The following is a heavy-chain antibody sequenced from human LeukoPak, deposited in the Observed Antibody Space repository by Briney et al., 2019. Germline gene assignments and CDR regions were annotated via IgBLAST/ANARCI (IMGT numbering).Heavy chain of an antibody. J-gene: IGHJ5*02. Sequence: SETLSLTCTASGDSITSDYWTWIRQPPGKGLEWIGYMYYTGSSNYNPSLKSRVTISLDTSTNQFSLKLSSVTAADTAVYYCARDYYGSGNYSSYNWFDPWGQGTQVTVSS. CDR2: MYYTGSS. CDR1: GDSITSDY. CDR3: ARDYYGSGNYSSYNWFDP. V-gene: IGHV4-59*01. D-gene: IGHD3-10*01.